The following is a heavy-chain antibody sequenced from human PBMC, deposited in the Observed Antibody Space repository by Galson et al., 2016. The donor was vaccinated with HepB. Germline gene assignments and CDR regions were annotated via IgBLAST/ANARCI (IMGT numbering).Heavy chain of an antibody. J-gene: IGHJ4*02. CDR2: INPGDGRS. Sequence: SVKVSCKASGYTFTNYYMHWARQAPGQGLEWMAIINPGDGRSHSAQNLQGRVTVTRDTSTSTVYMELSSLMSEDTAMYYCAREFGDCDSTRCSKQHFDSWGQGTLVTVSS. V-gene: IGHV1-46*04. D-gene: IGHD2-2*01. CDR1: GYTFTNYY. CDR3: AREFGDCDSTRCSKQHFDS.